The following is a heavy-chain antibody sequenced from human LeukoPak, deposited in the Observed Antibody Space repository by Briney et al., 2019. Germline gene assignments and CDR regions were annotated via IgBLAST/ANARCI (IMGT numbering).Heavy chain of an antibody. Sequence: ASVKVSCQASGYTFSNYVLTWVRQAPGQGLEWMGWISVYNDNAIYAQKFEGRVTMTTDTSTSTGYMELRSLRVDDTAVYYCARSGPKDWALDYWGRGTLVSVSS. V-gene: IGHV1-18*01. CDR3: ARSGPKDWALDY. CDR2: ISVYNDNA. CDR1: GYTFSNYV. D-gene: IGHD1-14*01. J-gene: IGHJ4*02.